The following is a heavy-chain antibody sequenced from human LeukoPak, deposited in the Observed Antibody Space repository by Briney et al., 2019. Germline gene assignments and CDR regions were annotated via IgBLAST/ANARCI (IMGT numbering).Heavy chain of an antibody. Sequence: SETLSLTCAVYGGSFSGYYWSWIRQPPGKGLEWIGEINHSASTNYNPSLKSRVTISVDTSKNQFSLKLSSVTAADTAVYYCARQQLLSEILDYWGQGTLVTVSS. D-gene: IGHD6-13*01. CDR3: ARQQLLSEILDY. V-gene: IGHV4-34*01. CDR2: INHSAST. CDR1: GGSFSGYY. J-gene: IGHJ4*02.